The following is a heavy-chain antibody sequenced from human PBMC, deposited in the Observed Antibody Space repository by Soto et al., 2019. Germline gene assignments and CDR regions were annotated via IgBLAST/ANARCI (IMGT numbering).Heavy chain of an antibody. CDR2: ISGSGGST. CDR1: GFTFSSYA. D-gene: IGHD2-15*01. V-gene: IGHV3-23*01. J-gene: IGHJ6*02. Sequence: PGGSLRLSCAASGFTFSSYAMSWVRQAPGKGLEWVSAISGSGGSTYYADSVKGRFTISRDNSKNTLYLQMNSLRAEDTAVYYCAKEDCSGGSCYSFWVGRPYYGMDVWGQGTTVTVSS. CDR3: AKEDCSGGSCYSFWVGRPYYGMDV.